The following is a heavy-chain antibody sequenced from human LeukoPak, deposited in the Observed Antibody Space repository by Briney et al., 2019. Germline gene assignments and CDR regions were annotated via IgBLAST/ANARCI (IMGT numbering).Heavy chain of an antibody. CDR2: ISTDGSII. D-gene: IGHD2-8*01. V-gene: IGHV3-74*01. J-gene: IGHJ6*03. CDR3: ARYLYAFALDV. Sequence: GGSLRLSCAASGFTFSGSAMHWVRHSPGKGLVWVSHISTDGSIIRYGDSVKGRFTISRDKAKNTLYLQMNSLTAEDTGVYYCARYLYAFALDVWGKGATVTVS. CDR1: GFTFSGSA.